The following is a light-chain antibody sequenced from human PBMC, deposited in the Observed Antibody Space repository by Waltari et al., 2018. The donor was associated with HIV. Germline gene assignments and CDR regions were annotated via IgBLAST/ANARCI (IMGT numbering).Light chain of an antibody. Sequence: QSVLTQPPSASGTPGQRVTISCSGSSSNIGNTYVYWYQQLPGTAPKLLIYRHNQRPSGVPDRFSGSKSGTSASLAISGLRSEDEADYYCAAWDDSLSGPVFGGGTKLTVL. V-gene: IGLV1-47*01. J-gene: IGLJ3*02. CDR2: RHN. CDR3: AAWDDSLSGPV. CDR1: SSNIGNTY.